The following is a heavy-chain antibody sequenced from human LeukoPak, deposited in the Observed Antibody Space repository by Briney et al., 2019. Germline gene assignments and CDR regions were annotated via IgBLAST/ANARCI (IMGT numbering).Heavy chain of an antibody. CDR3: ARGLSDYYDSSGYRGVLDY. V-gene: IGHV4-34*01. J-gene: IGHJ4*02. D-gene: IGHD3-22*01. Sequence: SSETLSLTCAVYGGSFSGYYWSWIRQAPGKGLKWIGEINHSGSTNYNPSLKSRVTVLVDRSKNQFSLKLSSVTAADTAVYYCARGLSDYYDSSGYRGVLDYWGQGILVTVSS. CDR1: GGSFSGYY. CDR2: INHSGST.